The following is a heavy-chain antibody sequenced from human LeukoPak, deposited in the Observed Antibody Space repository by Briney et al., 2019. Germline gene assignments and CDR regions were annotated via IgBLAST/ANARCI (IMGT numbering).Heavy chain of an antibody. CDR1: GFTFSSYS. J-gene: IGHJ6*03. V-gene: IGHV3-48*04. Sequence: GGSLRLSCAASGFTFSSYSMNWVRQAPGKGLEWVSYISSSSSTIYYADSVKGRFTISRDNAKNSLCLQMNSLRAEDTAVYYCARDGDTAMVTFYYYYMDVWGKGTTVTVSS. D-gene: IGHD5-18*01. CDR2: ISSSSSTI. CDR3: ARDGDTAMVTFYYYYMDV.